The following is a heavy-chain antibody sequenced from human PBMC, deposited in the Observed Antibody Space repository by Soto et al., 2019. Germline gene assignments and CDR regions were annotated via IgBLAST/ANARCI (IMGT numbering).Heavy chain of an antibody. CDR2: IYYSGST. Sequence: SEPLSLTCTVSGGSISSSSYYWGWIRQPPGKGLEWIGSIYYSGSTYYNPSLKSRVTISVDTSKNQFSLKLSSVTAADTAVYYCARVGATTDYWGQGTLVTVSS. CDR3: ARVGATTDY. V-gene: IGHV4-39*01. D-gene: IGHD1-26*01. J-gene: IGHJ4*02. CDR1: GGSISSSSYY.